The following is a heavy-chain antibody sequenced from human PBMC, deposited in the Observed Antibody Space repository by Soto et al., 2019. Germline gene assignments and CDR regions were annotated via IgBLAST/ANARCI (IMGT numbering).Heavy chain of an antibody. CDR3: ARGDGDYYDGNGYLGRH. Sequence: PGGSLRLLCTASGYIFRSYCMLCARRATGEGLVWVSRINSDGSRTSYADSAKGRFTISRDNAKNTVYLQMNSLRAEDTAVYYCARGDGDYYDGNGYLGRHWGQGTLVTVSS. J-gene: IGHJ4*02. D-gene: IGHD3-22*01. CDR2: INSDGSRT. V-gene: IGHV3-74*01. CDR1: GYIFRSYC.